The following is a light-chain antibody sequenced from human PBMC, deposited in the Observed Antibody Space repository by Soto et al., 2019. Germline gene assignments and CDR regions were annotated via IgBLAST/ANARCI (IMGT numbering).Light chain of an antibody. J-gene: IGKJ5*01. CDR2: NAF. Sequence: EIVLTQSPGTLSLSPGARATLSCRASQTVASGYLAWYQQKPGQAPRLLIYNAFSRATGIPDRFSGSGSGTDFTLTISRLEPEDFAVYYCQQYARRITFGQGTRLEIK. CDR1: QTVASGY. CDR3: QQYARRIT. V-gene: IGKV3-20*01.